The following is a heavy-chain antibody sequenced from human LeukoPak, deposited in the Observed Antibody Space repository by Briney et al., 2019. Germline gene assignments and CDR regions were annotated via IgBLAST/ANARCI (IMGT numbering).Heavy chain of an antibody. V-gene: IGHV4-59*08. CDR3: ARHMDPYISSWYTIDY. Sequence: SETLSLTCTVSGGSISSYYWSWIRQPPGKGLEWIGYIYYSGSTNYNPSLKSRVTISVDTSKNQFSLKLSSVTAADTAVYYCARHMDPYISSWYTIDYWGQGTLVTASS. D-gene: IGHD6-13*01. CDR2: IYYSGST. J-gene: IGHJ4*02. CDR1: GGSISSYY.